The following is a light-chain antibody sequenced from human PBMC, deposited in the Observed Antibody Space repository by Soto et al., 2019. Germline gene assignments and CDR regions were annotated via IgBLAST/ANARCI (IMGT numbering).Light chain of an antibody. CDR3: QQYSTYPRP. CDR1: QGVGTF. Sequence: DIRLTQSPSSLSASVGDRVTITCRASQGVGTFLAWYQHKPGKAPKSLIKTASTLQSGVPSRFSGSGSGTDFTLNISSLQPEDFATYYCQQYSTYPRPFGQGTRVDLK. CDR2: TAS. J-gene: IGKJ5*01. V-gene: IGKV1D-16*01.